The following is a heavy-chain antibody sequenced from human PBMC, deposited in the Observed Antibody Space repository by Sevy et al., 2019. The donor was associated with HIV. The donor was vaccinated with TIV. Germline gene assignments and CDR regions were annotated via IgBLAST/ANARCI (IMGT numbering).Heavy chain of an antibody. Sequence: SETLSLTCSVSGGSISGYYWSWIRQPPGKGLEWIGYISYSGSTNHIPSLKSRVTISVDTSKNQFSLKLIAVTAADSATYYCARAGLGLDALDYWGPGTLVTVSS. CDR1: GGSISGYY. CDR3: ARAGLGLDALDY. CDR2: ISYSGST. V-gene: IGHV4-59*01. J-gene: IGHJ4*02. D-gene: IGHD7-27*01.